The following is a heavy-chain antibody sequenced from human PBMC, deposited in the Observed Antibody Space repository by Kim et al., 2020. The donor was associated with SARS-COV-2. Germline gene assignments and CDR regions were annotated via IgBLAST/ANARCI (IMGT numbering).Heavy chain of an antibody. CDR1: GFTFSSYW. CDR2: INSDGSST. J-gene: IGHJ6*02. Sequence: GGSLRLSCAASGFTFSSYWMHWVRQAPGKGLVWVSRINSDGSSTSYADSVKGRFTISRDNAKNTLYLQMNSRRAEDTAVYYCARVYGDYDYYYYYGMDVWGQGTTVTVSS. CDR3: ARVYGDYDYYYYYGMDV. D-gene: IGHD4-17*01. V-gene: IGHV3-74*01.